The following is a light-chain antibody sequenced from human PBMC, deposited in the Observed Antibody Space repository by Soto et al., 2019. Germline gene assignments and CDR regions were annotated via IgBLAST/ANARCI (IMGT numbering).Light chain of an antibody. CDR3: HQYDSWT. V-gene: IGKV3-20*01. Sequence: EIVLTQSPGTLSLSPGERAPLSCRASQSFTSIYLAWYQPKPGQAPRLLIYGASSRATGIPDRFSGSGSGTDFSLTISRLEPEDFAVYYCHQYDSWTFGQGTQVDI. CDR1: QSFTSIY. CDR2: GAS. J-gene: IGKJ1*01.